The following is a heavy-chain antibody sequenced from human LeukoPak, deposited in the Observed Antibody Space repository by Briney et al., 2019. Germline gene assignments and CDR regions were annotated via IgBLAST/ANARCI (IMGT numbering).Heavy chain of an antibody. CDR3: AKDNIRIVVAGTIDY. D-gene: IGHD6-19*01. Sequence: PGGSLRLSCAASAASGFTFSSYAFHWVRQAPGKGLEWVAVISYDGNNKYYADSVKGRFTISRDNAKNSLYLQMNSLRSEDTALYYCAKDNIRIVVAGTIDYWGQGTLVTVSS. J-gene: IGHJ4*02. CDR1: GFTFSSYA. V-gene: IGHV3-30-3*01. CDR2: ISYDGNNK.